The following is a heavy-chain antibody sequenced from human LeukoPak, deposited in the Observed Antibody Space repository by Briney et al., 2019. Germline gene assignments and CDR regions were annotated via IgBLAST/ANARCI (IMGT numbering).Heavy chain of an antibody. CDR1: GGSISSYY. CDR2: IYYSGST. J-gene: IGHJ4*02. CDR3: ARVHYGSGIDY. Sequence: SETLTLTCTVSGGSISSYYWSWIRQPPGKGLEWIGYIYYSGSTNYNPSLKSRVTISVDTSKNQFSLKLSSVTAADTAVYYCARVHYGSGIDYWGQGTLVTVSS. V-gene: IGHV4-59*01. D-gene: IGHD3-10*01.